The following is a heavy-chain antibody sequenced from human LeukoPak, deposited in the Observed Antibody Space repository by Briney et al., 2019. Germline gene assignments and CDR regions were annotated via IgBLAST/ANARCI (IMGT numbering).Heavy chain of an antibody. V-gene: IGHV3-23*01. CDR1: GFTFSGYA. CDR3: ANYGPSGYYYGPYYFDD. Sequence: GGSLRLSCAASGFTFSGYAMSWVRQAPGKGLEWVSAISGSGGSTYYADSVKGRFTISRDNSKNTLYLQMNSLRAEDTAVYYCANYGPSGYYYGPYYFDDWGQGTLVTVSS. D-gene: IGHD3-22*01. CDR2: ISGSGGST. J-gene: IGHJ4*02.